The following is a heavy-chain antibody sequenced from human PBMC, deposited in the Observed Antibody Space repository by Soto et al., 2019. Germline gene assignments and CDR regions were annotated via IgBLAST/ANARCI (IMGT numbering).Heavy chain of an antibody. Sequence: KPSETLSLTCTVSGGSVSSGSYYWSWIRQPPGKGLEWIGYIYYSGSTNYNPSLKSRVTISVDTSKNQFSLKLSSVTAADTAVYYCARVGGSGSSYFDYWGQGTLVTVSS. J-gene: IGHJ4*02. CDR1: GGSVSSGSYY. CDR3: ARVGGSGSSYFDY. CDR2: IYYSGST. D-gene: IGHD3-10*01. V-gene: IGHV4-61*01.